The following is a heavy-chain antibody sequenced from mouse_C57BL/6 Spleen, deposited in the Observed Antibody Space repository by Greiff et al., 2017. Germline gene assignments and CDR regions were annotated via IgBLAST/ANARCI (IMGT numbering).Heavy chain of an antibody. V-gene: IGHV1-61*01. CDR1: GYTFTSYW. CDR2: IYPSDSET. CDR3: ARLFGY. Sequence: QVQLQQPGAELVRPGSSVKLSCKASGYTFTSYWMDWVKQRPGQGLEWIGNIYPSDSETHYNQKFKDKATLTVDKSSSTAYMQLSNLTTEASAVYYCARLFGYWGQGTLVTVSA. J-gene: IGHJ3*01.